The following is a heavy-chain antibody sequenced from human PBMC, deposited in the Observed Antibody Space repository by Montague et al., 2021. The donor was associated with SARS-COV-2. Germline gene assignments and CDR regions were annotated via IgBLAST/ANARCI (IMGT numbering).Heavy chain of an antibody. CDR1: RGSVKSYY. CDR2: INHSGTT. V-gene: IGHV4-34*01. CDR3: ARGRPVQGWIRHFVSVSSGVLDL. Sequence: SETLSLTCAVYRGSVKSYYWTWIRQAPGKGLAWIGEINHSGTTSYNPSLKSRVTMSIDASKRQFSLRLNSVSAADTAVYFCARGRPVQGWIRHFVSVSSGVLDLWGPGSLVIVS. J-gene: IGHJ4*03. D-gene: IGHD2/OR15-2a*01.